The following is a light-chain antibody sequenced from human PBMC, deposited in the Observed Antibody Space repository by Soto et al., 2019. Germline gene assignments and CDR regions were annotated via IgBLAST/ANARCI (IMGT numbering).Light chain of an antibody. CDR3: TSYAGGNILV. J-gene: IGLJ2*01. V-gene: IGLV2-8*01. CDR2: EVR. CDR1: SSDIGSYNF. Sequence: QSVLTQPPSASGSPGQSVTISCTGTSSDIGSYNFVSWYQRHPGKAPKVMLYEVRKRPSGVPDRFSGSKSGNTASLTVSGLQADDEADYYCTSYAGGNILVFGGGTKLTVL.